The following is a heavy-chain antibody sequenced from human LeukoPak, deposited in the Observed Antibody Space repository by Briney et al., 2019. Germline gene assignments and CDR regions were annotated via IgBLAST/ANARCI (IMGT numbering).Heavy chain of an antibody. Sequence: SETLSLTCAVYGGSFRGYHWSWIRQPPGKGLEWIGEINHSGSTNYNPSLKSRVTISVDASKNQFSLKLSSVTAADTAVYYCARDSRRELLHAFDIWGQGTMVTVSP. V-gene: IGHV4-34*01. CDR1: GGSFRGYH. CDR3: ARDSRRELLHAFDI. J-gene: IGHJ3*02. D-gene: IGHD1-26*01. CDR2: INHSGST.